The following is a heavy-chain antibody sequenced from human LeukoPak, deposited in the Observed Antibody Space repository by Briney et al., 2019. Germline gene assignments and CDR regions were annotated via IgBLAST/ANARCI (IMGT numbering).Heavy chain of an antibody. CDR2: IHYSGST. CDR1: GGSISSSSYY. Sequence: SETLSLTCTVSGGSISSSSYYWGWIRQPPGKGLEWIGSIHYSGSTYYNPSLKSRVTISVDTSKNQFSLKLSSVTAADTAVYYCARVIAAALAPWGQGTLVTVSS. J-gene: IGHJ5*02. V-gene: IGHV4-39*07. CDR3: ARVIAAALAP. D-gene: IGHD6-13*01.